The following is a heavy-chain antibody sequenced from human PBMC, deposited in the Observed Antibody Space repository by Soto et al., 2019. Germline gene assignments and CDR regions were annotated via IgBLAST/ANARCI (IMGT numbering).Heavy chain of an antibody. CDR2: ISGSGGTT. J-gene: IGHJ3*02. V-gene: IGHV3-23*01. Sequence: EVQLLESGGGLVQPGGYLRLHFADSGFTFSSYAMRWVRQAPGKGLEWVSAISGSGGTTYYADSVKGRFTFSRDNSNNPLYLQMNRLRDEDTAVYYCAKTANGWFSAFDIWGHGTMVTVSS. CDR1: GFTFSSYA. D-gene: IGHD6-19*01. CDR3: AKTANGWFSAFDI.